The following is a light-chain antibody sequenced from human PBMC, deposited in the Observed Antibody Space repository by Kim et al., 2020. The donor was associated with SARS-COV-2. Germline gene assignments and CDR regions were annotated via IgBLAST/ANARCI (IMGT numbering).Light chain of an antibody. Sequence: RATINCKSSQSVLNPPNRKNYLAWYQQNPGQPPKLLLYWASTRESGVPDRISGGGSGTDFTLIINTLQAEDVAVYYCQQYYTTPLTFGGGTKVEI. J-gene: IGKJ4*01. CDR3: QQYYTTPLT. CDR2: WAS. CDR1: QSVLNPPNRKNY. V-gene: IGKV4-1*01.